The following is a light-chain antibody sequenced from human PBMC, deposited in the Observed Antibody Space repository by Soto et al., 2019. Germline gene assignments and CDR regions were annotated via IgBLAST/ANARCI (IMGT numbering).Light chain of an antibody. V-gene: IGLV2-14*03. CDR2: DVS. Sequence: QSVLTQPASVSGSPGQSITISCTGTSSEVSGYNFVSWYQQYPGEAPKLMIYDVSNRPSGVSNRFSGSKSGNTASLTISGLQAEDEADYYCSSYTSSNTYVFGTGTKVTVL. CDR3: SSYTSSNTYV. CDR1: SSEVSGYNF. J-gene: IGLJ1*01.